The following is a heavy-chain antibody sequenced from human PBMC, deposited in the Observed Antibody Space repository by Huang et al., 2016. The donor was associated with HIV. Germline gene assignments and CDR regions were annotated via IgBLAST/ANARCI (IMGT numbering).Heavy chain of an antibody. V-gene: IGHV3-74*01. CDR3: ARDPRIQSWLNFFDY. CDR2: SNSEWSST. Sequence: EVQLVESGGGLVQPGGSLRLSCAASGFSISSYSMHWVRQAPGKGLGWVLRSNSEWSSTSYADSVKGRFTISRDNAKNTLYLQMNSLRAEDTAVYYCARDPRIQSWLNFFDYWGQGTLVSVSS. CDR1: GFSISSYS. D-gene: IGHD3-22*01. J-gene: IGHJ4*02.